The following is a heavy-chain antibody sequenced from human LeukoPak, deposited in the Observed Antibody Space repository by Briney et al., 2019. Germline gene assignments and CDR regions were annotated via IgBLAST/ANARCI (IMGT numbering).Heavy chain of an antibody. J-gene: IGHJ1*01. Sequence: PGGSLRLPCAASGFTFSSYAMSWVRQAPGKGLEWVSAISGSGGSTYYADSVKGRFTISRDNSKNTLYLQMNSLRAEDTAVYYCAKDKAAAGRAAEYFQHWGQGTLVTVSS. CDR3: AKDKAAAGRAAEYFQH. D-gene: IGHD6-13*01. V-gene: IGHV3-23*01. CDR2: ISGSGGST. CDR1: GFTFSSYA.